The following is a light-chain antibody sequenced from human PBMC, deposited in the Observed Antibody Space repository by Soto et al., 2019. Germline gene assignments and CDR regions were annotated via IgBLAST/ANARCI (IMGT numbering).Light chain of an antibody. J-gene: IGKJ5*01. CDR3: QQYQPWPPATT. CDR1: ESISSN. V-gene: IGKV3-15*01. Sequence: EIVLTQPPATLSVSPGERATLSCRASESISSNLAWYQQKPGQAPRLLIYAASTRATGLPARISGSGSGTKFTITIGSPSSENVAVYYCQQYQPWPPATTCSQGTRLEIK. CDR2: AAS.